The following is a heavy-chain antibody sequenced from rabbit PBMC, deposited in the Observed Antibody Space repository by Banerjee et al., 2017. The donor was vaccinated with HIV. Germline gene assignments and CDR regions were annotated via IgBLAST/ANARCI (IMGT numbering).Heavy chain of an antibody. CDR1: GFSFSSGYD. CDR2: IYTGDGNT. Sequence: QSLEESGGDLVKPGASLTLTCKASGFSFSSGYDMCWVRQAPGKGLEWIACIYTGDGNTYYASWAKGRFTISKTSSTTVTLQMTSLTAADTATYFCACGTSYAGYGFPPDGMDLWGPGTLVTVS. V-gene: IGHV1S40*01. D-gene: IGHD7-1*01. CDR3: ACGTSYAGYGFPPDGMDL. J-gene: IGHJ6*01.